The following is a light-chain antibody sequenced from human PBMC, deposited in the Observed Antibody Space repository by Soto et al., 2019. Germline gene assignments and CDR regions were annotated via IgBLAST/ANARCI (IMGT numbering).Light chain of an antibody. CDR3: QQYYSSPHI. CDR1: QSVLYTSNNKNY. Sequence: DIVMTQSPDSLAVSLGERATINCKSSQSVLYTSNNKNYLAWYQQKPGQPPKLLIYWASTRESGVPDRFSGSGSGTDFTLTISSLQAEDVAVYYCQQYYSSPHIFGPGTKVDTK. CDR2: WAS. J-gene: IGKJ3*01. V-gene: IGKV4-1*01.